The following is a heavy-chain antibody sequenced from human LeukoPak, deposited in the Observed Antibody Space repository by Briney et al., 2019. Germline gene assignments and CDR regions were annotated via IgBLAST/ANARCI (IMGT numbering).Heavy chain of an antibody. Sequence: GASVKVSCKASGYSFTSYGISWVRQAPGQGLERMGWISAYNGNTNYAQKLQGRVTMTTDTSTSTAYMELRSLRSDDTAVYYCATDLGVRGWNTDLAFDYWGQGTLVTVSS. CDR3: ATDLGVRGWNTDLAFDY. J-gene: IGHJ4*02. CDR2: ISAYNGNT. CDR1: GYSFTSYG. D-gene: IGHD1/OR15-1a*01. V-gene: IGHV1-18*01.